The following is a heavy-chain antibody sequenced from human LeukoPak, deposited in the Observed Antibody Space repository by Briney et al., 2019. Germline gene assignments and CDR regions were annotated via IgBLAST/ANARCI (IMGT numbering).Heavy chain of an antibody. CDR1: GFTFSSYS. Sequence: GGSLRLSCAASGFTFSSYSMNWVRQAPGKGLEWVASTSSSSRYISYADSVKGRFTISRDNAKKSLYLQMNSLRAEGTAVYYCGRDGIGTYFYGMDVWGQGTTVTVSS. CDR3: GRDGIGTYFYGMDV. CDR2: TSSSSRYI. J-gene: IGHJ6*02. V-gene: IGHV3-21*01. D-gene: IGHD1-26*01.